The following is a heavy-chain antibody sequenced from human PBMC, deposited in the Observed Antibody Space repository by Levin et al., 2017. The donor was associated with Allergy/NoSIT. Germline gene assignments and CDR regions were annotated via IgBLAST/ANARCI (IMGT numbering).Heavy chain of an antibody. CDR3: ARDQIESGNYDVWSGYYADSFDI. V-gene: IGHV4-61*01. J-gene: IGHJ3*02. CDR2: IYYSGST. D-gene: IGHD3-3*01. Sequence: SETLSLTCTVSGGSVSSGSYYWSWIRQPPGKGLEWIGYIYYSGSTNYNPSLKSRVIISVDTSKNQFSLKLSPVTAADTAVYYCARDQIESGNYDVWSGYYADSFDIWGQGTMVTVSS. CDR1: GGSVSSGSYY.